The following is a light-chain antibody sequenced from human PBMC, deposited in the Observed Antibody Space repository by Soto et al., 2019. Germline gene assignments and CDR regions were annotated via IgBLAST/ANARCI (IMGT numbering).Light chain of an antibody. J-gene: IGLJ2*01. Sequence: QSVLTQPPSASGTPGQRITISCSGSSSNIGSNTINWYQQLPGTAPKLLIHSNNQRPSGVPDRTSGSKSGTSASLVISGLQSEDEADYYCVAWDDSLNGLVFGGGTKVTVL. CDR2: SNN. CDR1: SSNIGSNT. CDR3: VAWDDSLNGLV. V-gene: IGLV1-44*01.